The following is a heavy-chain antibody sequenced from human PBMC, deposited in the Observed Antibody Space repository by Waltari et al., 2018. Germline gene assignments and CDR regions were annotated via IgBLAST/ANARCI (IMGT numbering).Heavy chain of an antibody. V-gene: IGHV3-23*01. Sequence: EVQLLESGGGLAQPGGSLRLSCAASGFTFRNCTMSWVRQAPGKGLGRVSGITGSGDATYYADSVKGRFTISRDNSKNTLYLQMNNLRAEDTAVYYCAKSPKVATIFDYWGQGTLVTVS. J-gene: IGHJ4*02. CDR1: GFTFRNCT. D-gene: IGHD5-12*01. CDR2: ITGSGDAT. CDR3: AKSPKVATIFDY.